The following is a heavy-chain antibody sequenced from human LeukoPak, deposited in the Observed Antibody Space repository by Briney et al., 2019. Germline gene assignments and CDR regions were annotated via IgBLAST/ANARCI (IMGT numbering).Heavy chain of an antibody. Sequence: ASVKVSCKASGFTFSKYYLHWVRQAPGQGLEWLGWINLNSGATTYVQKYQGRVTMTRDTSITTAYMELSSLRFDDTAVFYCARDMLEVYVPEHRYNDMDVWGQGTKVTVFS. CDR2: INLNSGAT. D-gene: IGHD1-1*01. CDR3: ARDMLEVYVPEHRYNDMDV. J-gene: IGHJ6*02. V-gene: IGHV1-2*02. CDR1: GFTFSKYY.